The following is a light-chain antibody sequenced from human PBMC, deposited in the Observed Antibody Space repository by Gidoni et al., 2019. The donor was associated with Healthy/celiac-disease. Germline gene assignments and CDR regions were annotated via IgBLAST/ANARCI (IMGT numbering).Light chain of an antibody. J-gene: IGLJ2*01. Sequence: SSELTQDPAVSVALGQTVRITCQGDSLRSYYASWYQQKPGQAPVLVIYGKNNRPSGIPDRFSGSSSGNTAFLTIPGAQAEDWAGYYCNSRDSSGNHEFGGGTKLTVL. CDR2: GKN. V-gene: IGLV3-19*01. CDR3: NSRDSSGNHE. CDR1: SLRSYY.